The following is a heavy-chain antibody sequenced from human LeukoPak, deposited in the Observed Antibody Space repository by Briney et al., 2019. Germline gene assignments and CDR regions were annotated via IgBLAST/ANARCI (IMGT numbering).Heavy chain of an antibody. D-gene: IGHD5-24*01. CDR1: GFTVSSNY. Sequence: GGSLRLSCAASGFTVSSNYMSWVRQAPGKGLEWVSVIYSGGSTYYADSVKGRFTISRDNSRNTLYLQMNSLRAEDTAVYYCARGAISRDGYNLDYWGQGTLVTVSS. V-gene: IGHV3-53*01. CDR2: IYSGGST. J-gene: IGHJ4*02. CDR3: ARGAISRDGYNLDY.